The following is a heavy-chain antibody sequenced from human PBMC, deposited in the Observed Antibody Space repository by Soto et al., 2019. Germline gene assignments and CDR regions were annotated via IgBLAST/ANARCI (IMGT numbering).Heavy chain of an antibody. J-gene: IGHJ4*02. CDR3: AKPTGGSYPESRVFDS. D-gene: IGHD1-26*01. CDR2: ISTSGGNT. Sequence: LRLSCAASGFTFSSSAMSWVRQAPEKGLEWVSAISTSGGNTLYADSVKGRFTISRDNSKNTLFLQMSSLRAEDTAIYYCAKPTGGSYPESRVFDSWGQGTRVTVSS. CDR1: GFTFSSSA. V-gene: IGHV3-23*01.